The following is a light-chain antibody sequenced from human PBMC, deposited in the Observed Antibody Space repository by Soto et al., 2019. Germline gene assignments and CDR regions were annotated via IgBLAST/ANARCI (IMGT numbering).Light chain of an antibody. V-gene: IGLV2-23*02. CDR3: SSHAGSSTFVV. Sequence: QSALTQPASVSGSPGQSITISCTGTSSDVGTYNLVSWYQQYPGKAPKLLIYEVNKRPSAISNRFSGSKSGNTASLTISGLQADDEADYHCSSHAGSSTFVVFGGGTKLNVL. CDR1: SSDVGTYNL. CDR2: EVN. J-gene: IGLJ3*02.